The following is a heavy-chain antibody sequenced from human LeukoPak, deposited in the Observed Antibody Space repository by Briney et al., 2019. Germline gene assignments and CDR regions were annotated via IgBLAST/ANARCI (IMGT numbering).Heavy chain of an antibody. Sequence: ASVKVSCKTSGYTFTTYAISWVRQAPGQGLEWMGWINTNTGNPTYAQGFTGRFVFSLDTSVSTAYLQISSLKAEDTAVYYCARGMGYSYGYSIDYWGQGTLVTVSS. CDR3: ARGMGYSYGYSIDY. CDR1: GYTFTTYA. V-gene: IGHV7-4-1*02. J-gene: IGHJ4*02. CDR2: INTNTGNP. D-gene: IGHD5-18*01.